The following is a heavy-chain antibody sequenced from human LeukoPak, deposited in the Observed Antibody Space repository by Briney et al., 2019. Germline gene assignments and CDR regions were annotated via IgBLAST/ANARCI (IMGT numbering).Heavy chain of an antibody. CDR1: GYTFTGYY. J-gene: IGHJ4*02. V-gene: IGHV1-2*02. CDR3: ARVQQQLGDFDY. CDR2: INPNSGGT. Sequence: GASVKVSCKASGYTFTGYYMHWVRQAPGQGLEWMGWINPNSGGTNYAQKFQGRVTMNRDASISTAYMELSRLRSDNTAVYYCARVQQQLGDFDYWGQGTLVTVSS. D-gene: IGHD6-13*01.